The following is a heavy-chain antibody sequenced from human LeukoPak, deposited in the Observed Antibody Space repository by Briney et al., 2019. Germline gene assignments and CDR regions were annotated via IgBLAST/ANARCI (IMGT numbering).Heavy chain of an antibody. D-gene: IGHD4-17*01. CDR3: ARDFTGATVTTSDY. CDR2: ISSSSSYI. Sequence: GGSLRLSCAASGFTFSSYSMTWVRQAPGKGLEWVSSISSSSSYIYYADSVKGRFTISRDNAKNSLYLQMNSLRAEDTAVYYCARDFTGATVTTSDYWGQGTLVTVSS. V-gene: IGHV3-21*01. CDR1: GFTFSSYS. J-gene: IGHJ4*02.